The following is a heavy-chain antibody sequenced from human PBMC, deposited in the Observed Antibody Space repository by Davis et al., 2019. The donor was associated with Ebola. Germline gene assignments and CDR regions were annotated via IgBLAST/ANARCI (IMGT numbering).Heavy chain of an antibody. CDR1: GFTFSDYY. CDR2: ISSSGSTI. Sequence: GGSLRLSCAASGFTFSDYYMSWIRQAPGKGLEWVSYISSSGSTIYYADSVKGRFTISRDNAKNSLYLQMNSLRAEDTAVYYCARTLRITMVQGGIFHYWGQGTLVTVSS. CDR3: ARTLRITMVQGGIFHY. J-gene: IGHJ4*02. D-gene: IGHD3-10*01. V-gene: IGHV3-11*01.